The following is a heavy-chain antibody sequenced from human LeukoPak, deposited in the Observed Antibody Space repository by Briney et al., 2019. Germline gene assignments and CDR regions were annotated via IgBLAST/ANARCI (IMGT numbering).Heavy chain of an antibody. Sequence: ASVKVSCKASEYTFTSCDTNWVRQATGQGLEWMGWMNPNSGNTGYGQSFQGRITMTRDISIGTAYMELSNLTSEDTAIYYCTRGSSGRRDNWGQGTLVTVSA. V-gene: IGHV1-8*01. J-gene: IGHJ4*02. CDR3: TRGSSGRRDN. CDR2: MNPNSGNT. CDR1: EYTFTSCD. D-gene: IGHD6-19*01.